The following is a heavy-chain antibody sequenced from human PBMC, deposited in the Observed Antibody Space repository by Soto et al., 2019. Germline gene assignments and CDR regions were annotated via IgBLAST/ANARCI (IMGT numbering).Heavy chain of an antibody. CDR1: GFTFSSYA. D-gene: IGHD6-19*01. V-gene: IGHV3-30-3*01. CDR3: ARDSTAVAGPLDY. CDR2: ISYDGSNK. Sequence: QVQLVESGGGVVQPGRSLRLSCEASGFTFSSYAMHWVRQAPGKGLEWVAVISYDGSNKYYADSVKGRFTISRDNSKNTLYLQMNSLRAEDTAVYYCARDSTAVAGPLDYWGQGTLVTVSS. J-gene: IGHJ4*02.